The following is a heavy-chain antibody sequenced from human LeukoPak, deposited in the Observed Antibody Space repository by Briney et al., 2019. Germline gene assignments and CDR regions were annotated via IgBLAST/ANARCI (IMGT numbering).Heavy chain of an antibody. CDR3: AKDLSSGSSIYGMDV. CDR1: GFTFSSFG. CDR2: IWYDGSDK. J-gene: IGHJ6*02. D-gene: IGHD3-10*02. Sequence: GGSLRLSCAASGFTFSSFGMHWVRQPPGKGLEWVAVIWYDGSDKYYADSVRGRFTISRDNSKNTLYLQMNSLRAEDTALYYCAKDLSSGSSIYGMDVWGQGTTVTVSS. V-gene: IGHV3-30*02.